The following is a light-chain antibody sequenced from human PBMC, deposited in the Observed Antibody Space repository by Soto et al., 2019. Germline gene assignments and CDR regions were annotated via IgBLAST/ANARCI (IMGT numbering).Light chain of an antibody. Sequence: EIVVTQSPGTLSLSPGERATLSCRASQSVSSRHLAWYQQKPGQAPRLLIYGTSNRATGIPDRFSGSGSGPDFSLIISRLDPEDFSVYYCQYYGSSPRTFVQGTKVEIK. V-gene: IGKV3-20*01. CDR1: QSVSSRH. CDR2: GTS. J-gene: IGKJ1*01. CDR3: QYYGSSPRT.